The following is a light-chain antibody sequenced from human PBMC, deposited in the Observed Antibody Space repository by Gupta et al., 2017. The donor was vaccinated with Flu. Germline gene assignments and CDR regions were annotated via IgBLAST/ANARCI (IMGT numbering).Light chain of an antibody. CDR2: AAS. J-gene: IGKJ4*01. Sequence: DIQMTQSPSSLSASVGDRVTITCRAGRSISTYLNWYQQKPGRAPNLLIYAASSLQSGVPSRFSGSGSGTECSRTINSMKPEDFATYSGQQTYTDPLTLGGGNKVEI. CDR3: QQTYTDPLT. V-gene: IGKV1-39*01. CDR1: RSISTY.